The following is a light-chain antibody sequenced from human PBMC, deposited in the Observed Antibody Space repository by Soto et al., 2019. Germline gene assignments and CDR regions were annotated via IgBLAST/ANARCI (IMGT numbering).Light chain of an antibody. Sequence: QSALTQPPSASGSPGQSVAISCTGTSSDVGGYSYVSWYQQRPGKAPKLMIYEVSKRPSGVPDRFSGSKSGNTASLTVSGLQAEDEADYYCSSYARNRDVLFGGGTKLTVL. V-gene: IGLV2-8*01. CDR2: EVS. J-gene: IGLJ2*01. CDR3: SSYARNRDVL. CDR1: SSDVGGYSY.